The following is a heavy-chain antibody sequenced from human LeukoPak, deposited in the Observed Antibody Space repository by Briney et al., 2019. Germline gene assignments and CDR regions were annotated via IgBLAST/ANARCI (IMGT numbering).Heavy chain of an antibody. CDR1: VFIFSIFA. CDR2: ISGSGGST. V-gene: IGHV3-23*01. Sequence: GGSLRLSCAPSVFIFSIFAMSCVRHAPGEGLEWVSTISGSGGSTYDADSVKGRFTISRDNSKNTVYLQMNSLRAEDTAVYYCAKDWSCINDVCHGDFDYWGQGTLVTVSS. J-gene: IGHJ4*02. CDR3: AKDWSCINDVCHGDFDY. D-gene: IGHD2-8*01.